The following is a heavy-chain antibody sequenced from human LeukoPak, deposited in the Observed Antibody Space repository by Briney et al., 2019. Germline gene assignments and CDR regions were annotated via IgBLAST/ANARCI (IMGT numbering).Heavy chain of an antibody. CDR1: GGSISSYY. D-gene: IGHD2-2*01. J-gene: IGHJ4*02. Sequence: SETLSLTCTVSGGSISSYYWSWIRQPPGKGLEWIGYIYYSGSTNYNPSLKSRVTISVDTSKNQFSLKLSSVTAADTAVYYCARVDGYCSSTSCYVGFDYWAREPWSPSPQ. CDR3: ARVDGYCSSTSCYVGFDY. CDR2: IYYSGST. V-gene: IGHV4-59*01.